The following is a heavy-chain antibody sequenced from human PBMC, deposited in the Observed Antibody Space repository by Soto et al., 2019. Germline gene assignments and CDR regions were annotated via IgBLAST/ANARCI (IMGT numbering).Heavy chain of an antibody. Sequence: EVQLLESGGGLVQPGGSLRLSCAASGFTFSSYAMSWVRQAPGKGLEWVSAISGSGGSTYYTDSVRGRFTISRDNSKNPLYLQMNSLRAEDTAVYYCAKDGCSGGSCYSFNWFDPWGQGTLVTVSS. CDR1: GFTFSSYA. D-gene: IGHD2-15*01. V-gene: IGHV3-23*01. CDR2: ISGSGGST. CDR3: AKDGCSGGSCYSFNWFDP. J-gene: IGHJ5*02.